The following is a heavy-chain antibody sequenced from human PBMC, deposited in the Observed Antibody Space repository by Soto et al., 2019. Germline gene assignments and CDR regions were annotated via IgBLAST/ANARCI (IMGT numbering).Heavy chain of an antibody. CDR1: GHSISSYY. D-gene: IGHD4-17*01. V-gene: IGHV4-59*08. CDR3: ARLGPDYGDYNYYYYGMDV. Sequence: PSQTLSLICTVSGHSISSYYSSWIRQPPGKGREWSEYIYYSGSTNYNPYIKSRVTIAVDTSKNQFSLKLSSVTAADTAVYYCARLGPDYGDYNYYYYGMDVWGQGTTVTVSS. CDR2: IYYSGST. J-gene: IGHJ6*02.